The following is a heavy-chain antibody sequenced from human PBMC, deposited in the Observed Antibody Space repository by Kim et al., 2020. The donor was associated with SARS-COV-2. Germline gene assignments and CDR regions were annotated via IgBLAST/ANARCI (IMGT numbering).Heavy chain of an antibody. Sequence: SETLSLTCTVSGGSISTSTYYWGWIRQPPGKGLEWIGSIYFSGTTYYTPSLQSRVTISVDTSRNQFSLRLSSVTAADTAVYYCARAKLGILLWFDYIDAFDIWGQGTMVTVSS. J-gene: IGHJ3*02. D-gene: IGHD3-10*01. CDR2: IYFSGTT. CDR1: GGSISTSTYY. V-gene: IGHV4-39*07. CDR3: ARAKLGILLWFDYIDAFDI.